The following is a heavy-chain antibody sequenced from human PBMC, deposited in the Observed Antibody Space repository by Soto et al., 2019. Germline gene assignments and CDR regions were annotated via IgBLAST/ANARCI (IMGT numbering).Heavy chain of an antibody. CDR3: ARDRSLWIVLYFFDY. J-gene: IGHJ4*02. CDR1: GYTFTSYG. V-gene: IGHV1-18*01. Sequence: ASVKVSCKASGYTFTSYGISWVRQAPGQGLEWMGWISAYNGNTNYAQKLQGRVTMTTDTSTSPAYMELRILRSDDTAVYYCARDRSLWIVLYFFDYWGQGTLVTFS. CDR2: ISAYNGNT. D-gene: IGHD5-12*01.